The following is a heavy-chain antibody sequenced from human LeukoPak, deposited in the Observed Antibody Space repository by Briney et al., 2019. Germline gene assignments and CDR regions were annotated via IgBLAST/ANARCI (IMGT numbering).Heavy chain of an antibody. CDR3: VASYGGYVLDY. Sequence: SETLSLTCSVSGGSIGSYHRNWIRQPSGKGLEWIGIVFNNGGTKHNPSLKSRVAISVDTSKNQFALKLSSVTAADTAVYYCVASYGGYVLDYWGQRALVIVSS. J-gene: IGHJ4*02. D-gene: IGHD5-12*01. V-gene: IGHV4-59*01. CDR1: GGSIGSYH. CDR2: VFNNGGT.